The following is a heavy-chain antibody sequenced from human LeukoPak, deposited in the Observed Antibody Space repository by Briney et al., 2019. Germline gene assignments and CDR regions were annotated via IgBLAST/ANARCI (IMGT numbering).Heavy chain of an antibody. CDR1: GFTFSSYE. D-gene: IGHD3-22*01. V-gene: IGHV3-48*03. J-gene: IGHJ4*02. Sequence: PGGSLRLSCVASGFTFSSYEMNWVRQAPGKGLEWVSYISSSGTTIYYADSVKGRFTISRDNAKNSLYLQMNSLRAEDTAVYYRARDREGYYTDYWGQGTLVTVSS. CDR3: ARDREGYYTDY. CDR2: ISSSGTTI.